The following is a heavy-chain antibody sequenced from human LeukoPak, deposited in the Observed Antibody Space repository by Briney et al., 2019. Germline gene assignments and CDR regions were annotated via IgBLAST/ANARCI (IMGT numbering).Heavy chain of an antibody. J-gene: IGHJ4*02. CDR2: ISYDGSNK. V-gene: IGHV3-30-3*01. CDR3: AKDYSGNYYKGFDY. D-gene: IGHD1-26*01. Sequence: PGGSLRLSCAASGFTFSCCAVHWVRQAPGKGLEWVAVISYDGSNKFFADSVKGRFTISRDNSKNTLYLQMNSLRAEDTAVYYRAKDYSGNYYKGFDYWGQGTLVTVSS. CDR1: GFTFSCCA.